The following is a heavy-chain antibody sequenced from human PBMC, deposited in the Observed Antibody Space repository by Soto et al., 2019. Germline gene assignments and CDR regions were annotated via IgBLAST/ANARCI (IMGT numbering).Heavy chain of an antibody. Sequence: QVQLQESGPGLVKPSETLSLSCTVSGGSINNYYWGWIRQSPGKGLEWIGYISYIGTINYDPSLKRRVTLSVDPCKNQFSLRPSSVTAADTTVYYCERRGGGYSRDGFDIWGQGTMVTVSS. CDR1: GGSINNYY. D-gene: IGHD4-4*01. CDR2: ISYIGTI. CDR3: ERRGGGYSRDGFDI. V-gene: IGHV4-59*01. J-gene: IGHJ3*02.